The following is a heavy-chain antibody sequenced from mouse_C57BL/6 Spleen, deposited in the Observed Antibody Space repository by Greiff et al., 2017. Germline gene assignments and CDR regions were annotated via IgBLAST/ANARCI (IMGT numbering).Heavy chain of an antibody. CDR2: IYPGDGDT. Sequence: VQLQQSGAELVKPGASVKISCKASGYAFSSYWMNWVQQRPGKGLEWIGQIYPGDGDTNYTGKFKGQATLTRDKYSSMAYMKLGSMASEDSAVYFCARWGAVVATDYWGQGTTLTVSS. CDR1: GYAFSSYW. J-gene: IGHJ2*01. D-gene: IGHD1-1*01. CDR3: ARWGAVVATDY. V-gene: IGHV1-80*01.